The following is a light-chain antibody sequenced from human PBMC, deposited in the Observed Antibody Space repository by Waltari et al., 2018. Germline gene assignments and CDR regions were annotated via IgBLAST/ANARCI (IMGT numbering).Light chain of an antibody. J-gene: IGLJ1*01. Sequence: QSVLTQPPSASETPGQRVIISCSGSPPTPGSHYLYWYQQPPGMAPKLLIYRNNHRPSGVPDRFSGSKSGTSASLAISGLRSEDEAVYYCASWDDSHYVFGTGTKVTVL. CDR2: RNN. V-gene: IGLV1-47*01. CDR3: ASWDDSHYV. CDR1: PPTPGSHY.